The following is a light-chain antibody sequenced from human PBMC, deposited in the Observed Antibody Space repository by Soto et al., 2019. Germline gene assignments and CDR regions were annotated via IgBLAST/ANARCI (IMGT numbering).Light chain of an antibody. V-gene: IGKV3-20*01. CDR1: QSVTTQ. Sequence: IVLTQSPGTLSLSPGETATLSCRASQSVTTQLAWYQQKRGRAPRLIIHGASRRATGIPDRISGSGSGTAFPLTISRVEPEDVAVYYCPQYGGSTRTFGQGTKVDIK. CDR2: GAS. J-gene: IGKJ1*01. CDR3: PQYGGSTRT.